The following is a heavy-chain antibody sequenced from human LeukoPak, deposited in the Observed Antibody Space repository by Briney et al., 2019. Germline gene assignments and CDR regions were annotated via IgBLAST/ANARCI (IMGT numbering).Heavy chain of an antibody. CDR2: LSGSGGNT. V-gene: IGHV3-23*01. D-gene: IGHD6-13*01. J-gene: IGHJ4*02. CDR3: AKFATAAGHFDY. CDR1: GLTFSTYA. Sequence: GGSLRLSCAASGLTFSTYAMSWVRQAPGKGLEWVSALSGSGGNTYYADPVKGRFTISRDNSKNTLYLQMNSLRAEDTAVYYCAKFATAAGHFDYWGQGALVTVSS.